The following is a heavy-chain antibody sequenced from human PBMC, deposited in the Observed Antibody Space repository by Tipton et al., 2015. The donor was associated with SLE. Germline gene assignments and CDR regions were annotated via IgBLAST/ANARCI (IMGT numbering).Heavy chain of an antibody. CDR2: ITRDGGDA. Sequence: GSLRLSCAVSGFNFDDYIMHWVRQVPGKGLEWVSLITRDGGDAYYADSVKGRFTISRDNSKNTLYLQMNSLRAEDTAVYYCARALITMIDGGAFDIWGQGTMVTVSS. J-gene: IGHJ3*02. CDR1: GFNFDDYI. V-gene: IGHV3-43*01. D-gene: IGHD3-22*01. CDR3: ARALITMIDGGAFDI.